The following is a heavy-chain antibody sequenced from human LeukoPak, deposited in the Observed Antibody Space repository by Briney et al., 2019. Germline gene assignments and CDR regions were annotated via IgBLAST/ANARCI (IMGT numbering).Heavy chain of an antibody. Sequence: GASVKVSCKASGGTFSSYAISWVRQAPGQGLEWVGRIIPILGIANYAQKFQGRVTITADKSTSTAYMELSSLRSEDTAVYYCARGLRRYYGEYGMDVWGQGTTVTVSS. D-gene: IGHD3-10*01. CDR2: IIPILGIA. CDR3: ARGLRRYYGEYGMDV. J-gene: IGHJ6*02. CDR1: GGTFSSYA. V-gene: IGHV1-69*04.